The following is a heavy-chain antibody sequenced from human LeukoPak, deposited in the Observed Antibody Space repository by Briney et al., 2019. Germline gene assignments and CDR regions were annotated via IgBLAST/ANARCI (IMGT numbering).Heavy chain of an antibody. Sequence: GGSLRLSCAASGFTVSSNYMSWVRQAPGKGLEWVSVIYSGGSTYYADSVKGRFTISRDNSKSTLYLQMNSLRAEDTAVYYCARDLSPGPYCSSTSCYTPFDYWSQGTLVTVSS. CDR1: GFTVSSNY. CDR3: ARDLSPGPYCSSTSCYTPFDY. J-gene: IGHJ4*02. CDR2: IYSGGST. V-gene: IGHV3-66*01. D-gene: IGHD2-2*02.